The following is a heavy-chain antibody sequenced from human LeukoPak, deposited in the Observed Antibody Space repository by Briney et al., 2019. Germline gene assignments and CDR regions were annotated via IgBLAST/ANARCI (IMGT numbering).Heavy chain of an antibody. CDR1: GYTFTGYY. D-gene: IGHD6-13*01. CDR2: INPNSGGT. V-gene: IGHV1-2*02. J-gene: IGHJ4*02. Sequence: ASVTVSCKASGYTFTGYYMHWVRQAPGQGLEWMGWINPNSGGTNYAQKFQGRVTMTRDTAISTAYMELSRLRSDDTAVYYCARALYSSSWYSGYWGQGTLVTVSS. CDR3: ARALYSSSWYSGY.